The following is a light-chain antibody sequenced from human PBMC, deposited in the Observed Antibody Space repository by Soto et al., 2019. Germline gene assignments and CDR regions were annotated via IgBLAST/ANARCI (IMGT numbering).Light chain of an antibody. CDR1: QSISTW. CDR2: DAS. Sequence: DIQMTQSPSTLSASVGDRVTITCWASQSISTWLAWYQQKPGNAPKLLIFDASNLESGVPSRFSGSGSGTEFTLTIDSLQPDDFATYYCQQYNSYSRTFGQGTELDIK. V-gene: IGKV1-5*01. J-gene: IGKJ1*01. CDR3: QQYNSYSRT.